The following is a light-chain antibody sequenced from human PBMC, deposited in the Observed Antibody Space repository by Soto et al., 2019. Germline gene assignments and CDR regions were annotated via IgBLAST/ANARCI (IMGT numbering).Light chain of an antibody. CDR2: AAS. CDR1: QSVSTY. J-gene: IGKJ2*01. Sequence: EIVLTQSPAILSLSPGESATLSYRASQSVSTYLAWYQQKPGQTPRLLIYAASNRATGVPARFTGSGSGTDFTLTISSLEPEDFAVYYCQQRTDWRYTFGQGTKLEIK. V-gene: IGKV3-11*01. CDR3: QQRTDWRYT.